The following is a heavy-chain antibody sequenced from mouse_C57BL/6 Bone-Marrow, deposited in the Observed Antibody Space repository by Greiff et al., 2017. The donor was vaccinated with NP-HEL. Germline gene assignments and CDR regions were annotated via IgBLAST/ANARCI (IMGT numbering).Heavy chain of an antibody. CDR3: ARGDAMDY. Sequence: QVQLQQPGAELVKPGASVKMSCKASGYTFTSYWITWVKQRPGQGLEWIGDIDPSDSYTNYNQKFKGKSTLTVDKSSSTAYMQLSSLTSEDSAVYYCARGDAMDYWGQGTSVTVSS. CDR2: IDPSDSYT. V-gene: IGHV1-69*01. CDR1: GYTFTSYW. J-gene: IGHJ4*01.